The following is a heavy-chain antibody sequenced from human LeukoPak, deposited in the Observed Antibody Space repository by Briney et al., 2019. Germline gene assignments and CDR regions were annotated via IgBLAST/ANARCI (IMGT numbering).Heavy chain of an antibody. CDR1: GGSISSGDYY. CDR2: IYYSGST. CDR3: ARETVGAPLVDY. J-gene: IGHJ4*02. Sequence: PSETLPLTCTVSGGSISSGDYYWSWIRQPPGKGLEWIGYIYYSGSTYYNPSLKSRVTISVDTSKNQFSLKLSSVTAADTAVYYCARETVGAPLVDYWGQGTLVAVSS. D-gene: IGHD1-26*01. V-gene: IGHV4-30-4*08.